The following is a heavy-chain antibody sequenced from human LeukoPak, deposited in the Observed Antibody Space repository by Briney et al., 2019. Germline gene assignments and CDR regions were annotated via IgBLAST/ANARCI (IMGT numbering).Heavy chain of an antibody. D-gene: IGHD6-13*01. J-gene: IGHJ4*02. Sequence: PGGSLRLSCAASGFTFSSYAMSWVRQAPGKGLEWVSAISGSGGSTYYADSVKGRFTISRDNSKNTLYLQMNSLRAEDTAVYYCANGGCSSSWYPYFFDYWGQGTLVTVSS. CDR1: GFTFSSYA. CDR2: ISGSGGST. CDR3: ANGGCSSSWYPYFFDY. V-gene: IGHV3-23*01.